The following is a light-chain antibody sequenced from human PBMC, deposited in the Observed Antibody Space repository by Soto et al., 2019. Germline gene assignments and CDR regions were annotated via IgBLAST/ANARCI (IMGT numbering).Light chain of an antibody. CDR3: RQSATSPRT. J-gene: IGKJ1*01. CDR1: QTVGNNY. Sequence: EIVLTQSPGTLSLSPGERATLSCRASQTVGNNYLDWYQQKPGQAPRLLIYGASSRATGIPDRFSGSGSGTDFTLTISRLEPDDFAVYYCRQSATSPRTFGQGTKVEIK. CDR2: GAS. V-gene: IGKV3-20*01.